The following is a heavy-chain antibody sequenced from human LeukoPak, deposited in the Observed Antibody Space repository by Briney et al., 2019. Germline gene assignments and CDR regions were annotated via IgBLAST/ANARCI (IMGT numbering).Heavy chain of an antibody. V-gene: IGHV1-18*04. J-gene: IGHJ4*02. Sequence: ASVKVSFKASGYTFTSYGISWVRQAPGQGLEWMGWISAYNGNTNYAQKLQGRVTMTTDTSTSTAYMELRSLRSDDTAVYYCARSRYSYGYNDYWGQGTLVTVSS. CDR2: ISAYNGNT. D-gene: IGHD5-18*01. CDR3: ARSRYSYGYNDY. CDR1: GYTFTSYG.